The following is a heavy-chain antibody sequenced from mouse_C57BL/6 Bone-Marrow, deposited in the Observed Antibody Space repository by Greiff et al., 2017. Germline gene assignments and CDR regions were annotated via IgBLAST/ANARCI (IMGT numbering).Heavy chain of an antibody. V-gene: IGHV14-4*01. Sequence: VQLQQSGAELVRPGASVKLSCTASGFNIKDDYMHWVKQRPEQGLEWIGWIDPENGDTEYASKFQGKATITADTSSNTAYLQLSSLTSEDTAVXYGTTCYSNWDYFDYWGQGTTLTVSS. D-gene: IGHD2-5*01. CDR2: IDPENGDT. J-gene: IGHJ2*01. CDR1: GFNIKDDY. CDR3: TTCYSNWDYFDY.